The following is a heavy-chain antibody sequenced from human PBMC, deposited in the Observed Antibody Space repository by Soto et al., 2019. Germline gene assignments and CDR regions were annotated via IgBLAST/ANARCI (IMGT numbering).Heavy chain of an antibody. V-gene: IGHV4-34*01. Sequence: PSETLSLTCAVYGGSFSGYYWSWIRQPPGKGLEWIGEINHSGSTNYNPSPKSRVTISVDTSKNQFSLKLSSVTAADTAVYYCARDREGGQLWLREDYYYGMDVWGQGTTVTVSS. CDR1: GGSFSGYY. D-gene: IGHD5-18*01. CDR2: INHSGST. CDR3: ARDREGGQLWLREDYYYGMDV. J-gene: IGHJ6*02.